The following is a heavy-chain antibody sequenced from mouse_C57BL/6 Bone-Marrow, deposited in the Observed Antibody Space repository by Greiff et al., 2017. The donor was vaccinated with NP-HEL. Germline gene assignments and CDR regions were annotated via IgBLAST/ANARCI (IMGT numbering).Heavy chain of an antibody. CDR2: IYPGDGDT. Sequence: QVQLKESGPELVKPGASVKISCKASGYAFSSSWMNWVKQRPGQGLEWIGRIYPGDGDTNYNGKFKGKATLTADKSSSTAYMQLSSLTSEDSAVYFGSRDYYGSSPMDYWGRGTAVTVTA. CDR3: SRDYYGSSPMDY. D-gene: IGHD1-1*01. J-gene: IGHJ4*01. CDR1: GYAFSSSW. V-gene: IGHV1-82*01.